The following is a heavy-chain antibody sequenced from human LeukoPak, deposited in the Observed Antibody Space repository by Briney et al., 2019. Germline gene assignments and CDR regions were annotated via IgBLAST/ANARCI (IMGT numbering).Heavy chain of an antibody. J-gene: IGHJ4*02. CDR2: ISGPGDKT. V-gene: IGHV3-23*01. CDR3: AREATSSSGWYIDY. D-gene: IGHD6-25*01. Sequence: GGSLSLSCAASGFTFTRYAMKWVRQAPGKGLEWVSTISGPGDKTYYADSVKGRFTISRDNSKNTVYLQMNSLRAGDTAVYYCAREATSSSGWYIDYWGQGTLVTVSS. CDR1: GFTFTRYA.